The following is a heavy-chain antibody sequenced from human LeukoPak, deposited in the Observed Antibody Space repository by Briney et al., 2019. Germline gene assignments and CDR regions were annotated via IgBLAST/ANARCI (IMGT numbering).Heavy chain of an antibody. V-gene: IGHV4-38-2*02. J-gene: IGHJ3*02. CDR3: ARVIEGILDAFDI. D-gene: IGHD5-18*01. Sequence: SETLSLTCTVSGGSISSYYWSWIRQPPGKGLEWIGSIYHVGTTSYNPSLKSRVTISVDTSKNHFSLKLNSVTAADTAVYYCARVIEGILDAFDIWGQGTMVTVSS. CDR1: GGSISSYY. CDR2: IYHVGTT.